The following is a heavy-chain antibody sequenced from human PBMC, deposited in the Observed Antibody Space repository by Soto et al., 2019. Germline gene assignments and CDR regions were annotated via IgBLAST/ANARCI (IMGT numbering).Heavy chain of an antibody. CDR1: GYTFTSYD. CDR2: INPNSGGT. Sequence: ASVKVSCKASGYTFTSYDINWVRQATGQGLEWMGWINPNSGGTNYAQKFQGWVTMTRDTSISTAYMELSRLRSDDTAVYYCARMVVAAYDAFDIWGQGTMVTVSS. V-gene: IGHV1-2*04. D-gene: IGHD2-15*01. J-gene: IGHJ3*02. CDR3: ARMVVAAYDAFDI.